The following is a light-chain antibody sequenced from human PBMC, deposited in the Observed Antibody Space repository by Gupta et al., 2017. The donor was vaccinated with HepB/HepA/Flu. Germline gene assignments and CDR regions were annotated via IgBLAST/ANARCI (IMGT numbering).Light chain of an antibody. Sequence: NELTQPPPASVSPAHTASSTCSGDKLGDKYACWYQQKPDQSRLLVIYQDTKRPTGIPERFSGSNSGNTATLTISGTQNTDEADYYCQVWDSSTVVFGGGTKLTVL. CDR2: QDT. V-gene: IGLV3-1*01. J-gene: IGLJ2*01. CDR1: KLGDKY. CDR3: QVWDSSTVV.